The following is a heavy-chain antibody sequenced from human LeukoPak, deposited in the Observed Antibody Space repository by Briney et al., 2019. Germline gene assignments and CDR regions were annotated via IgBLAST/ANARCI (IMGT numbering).Heavy chain of an antibody. J-gene: IGHJ4*02. Sequence: GGSLRLSCAASGFTFSSYGMHWVRQAPGKGLEWVAFIRYDGSNKYYADSVKGRFTISRDNSKNTLYLQMNSLRAEDTAVYYCAKDLPPYYYGSGSSFDYWGQGTLVTVSS. CDR2: IRYDGSNK. D-gene: IGHD3-10*01. V-gene: IGHV3-30*02. CDR1: GFTFSSYG. CDR3: AKDLPPYYYGSGSSFDY.